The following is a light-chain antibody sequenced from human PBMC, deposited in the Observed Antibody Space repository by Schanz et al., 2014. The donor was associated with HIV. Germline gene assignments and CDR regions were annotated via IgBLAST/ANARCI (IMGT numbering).Light chain of an antibody. V-gene: IGKV3-20*01. Sequence: EIVLTQSPGTLSLSPGERATLSCRASQSVTSNLAWYQQRPGQAPRVLIYDASNRATGIPARFSGSGSGTDFTLTISRLEPEDFAVYYCQQYGSSPRTFGQGTKVEIK. CDR3: QQYGSSPRT. CDR1: QSVTSN. J-gene: IGKJ1*01. CDR2: DAS.